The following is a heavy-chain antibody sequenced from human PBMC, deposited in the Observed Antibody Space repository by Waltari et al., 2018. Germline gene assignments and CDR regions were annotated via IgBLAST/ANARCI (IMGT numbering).Heavy chain of an antibody. CDR1: GGSFSDYS. CDR3: ARGTHEFGDY. CDR2: IIHSGGS. D-gene: IGHD3-16*01. J-gene: IGHJ4*02. V-gene: IGHV4-34*01. Sequence: QVQLQQWGAGMLKPSETLSLTCAVYGGSFSDYSWPWIRQPPGKGLEWIGEIIHSGGSNYNPSLKSRVTISVDTSKNLFSLKVNSVTAADTAVYYCARGTHEFGDYWGQGTPVTVSS.